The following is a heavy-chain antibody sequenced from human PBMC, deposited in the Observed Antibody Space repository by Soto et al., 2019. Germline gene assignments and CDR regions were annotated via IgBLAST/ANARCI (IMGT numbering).Heavy chain of an antibody. CDR2: SYYSGST. V-gene: IGHV4-39*01. CDR3: ARRGILTGYSPFDY. J-gene: IGHJ4*02. Sequence: PSETLSLTCTVSGGSISSSSYYWGWIRQPPGKGLEWIGSSYYSGSTYYNPSLKSRVTISVDTSKNQFSLKLSSVTAADTAVYYCARRGILTGYSPFDYWGQGTLVTVSS. D-gene: IGHD3-9*01. CDR1: GGSISSSSYY.